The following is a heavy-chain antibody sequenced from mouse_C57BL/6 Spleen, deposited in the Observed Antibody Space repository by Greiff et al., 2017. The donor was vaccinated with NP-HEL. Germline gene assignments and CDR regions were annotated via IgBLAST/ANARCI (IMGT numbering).Heavy chain of an antibody. Sequence: EVMLVESGGGLVKPGGSLTLSCAASGFTFSDYGMHWVRQAPEKGLEWVAYISSGSSTIYYADTVKGRFTISRDNAKNTLFLQMTSLRSEDTAMYYCARPYYDYDEVWFAYWGQGTLVTVSA. CDR2: ISSGSSTI. CDR1: GFTFSDYG. V-gene: IGHV5-17*01. J-gene: IGHJ3*01. D-gene: IGHD2-4*01. CDR3: ARPYYDYDEVWFAY.